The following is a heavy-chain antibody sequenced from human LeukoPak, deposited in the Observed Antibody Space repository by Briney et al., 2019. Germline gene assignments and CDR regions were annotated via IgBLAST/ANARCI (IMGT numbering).Heavy chain of an antibody. CDR2: IIPIFGTA. J-gene: IGHJ6*02. Sequence: SVKVSCKASGGTFSSYAISWVRQAPGQGLEWMGGIIPIFGTANYAQKFQGRVTITADESTSTAYMELSSLRSEDTAVYYCGRDYAYYYYGMDVWGQGTTVTVSS. D-gene: IGHD4-17*01. CDR3: GRDYAYYYYGMDV. CDR1: GGTFSSYA. V-gene: IGHV1-69*01.